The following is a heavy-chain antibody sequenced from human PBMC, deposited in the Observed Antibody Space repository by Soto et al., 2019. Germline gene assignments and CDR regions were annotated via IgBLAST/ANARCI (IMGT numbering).Heavy chain of an antibody. D-gene: IGHD3-10*01. J-gene: IGHJ1*01. CDR1: GYTFTSYV. V-gene: IGHV1-18*01. Sequence: QVQLVQSGAEVKKPGASVKVSCKASGYTFTSYVISWVRQAPGQGLEWMGWISAYNGNTNYAQKLQGRVTMTTDTSTSTAYMELRSLRSDDTAVYYCARVDRDYYGSGSYSPFTEYFQHWGQGTLVTVSS. CDR3: ARVDRDYYGSGSYSPFTEYFQH. CDR2: ISAYNGNT.